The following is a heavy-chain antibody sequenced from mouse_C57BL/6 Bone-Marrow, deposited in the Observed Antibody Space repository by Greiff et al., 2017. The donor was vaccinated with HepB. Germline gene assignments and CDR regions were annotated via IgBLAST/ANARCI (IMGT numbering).Heavy chain of an antibody. CDR3: TRPLMGGRDYYAMDY. D-gene: IGHD1-1*02. Sequence: EVQLVESGGGLVQPGGSMKLSCAASGFTFSDAWMDWVRQSPEKGLEWVAEIRNKANNHATYYAESVKGRFTISRDDSKSSVYLQMNSLRAEDTGIYYCTRPLMGGRDYYAMDYWGQGTSVTVSS. CDR2: IRNKANNHAT. J-gene: IGHJ4*01. CDR1: GFTFSDAW. V-gene: IGHV6-6*01.